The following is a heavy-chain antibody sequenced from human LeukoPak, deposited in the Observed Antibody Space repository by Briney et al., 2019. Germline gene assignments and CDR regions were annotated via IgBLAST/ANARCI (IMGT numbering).Heavy chain of an antibody. CDR3: ARGPYYYDSSGYYYSYFDY. J-gene: IGHJ4*02. CDR2: IYYTGST. Sequence: PSEALSLTCTVSGGSISSYYWSWIRQPPGKGLQWIGCIYYTGSTNYNPSLKSRVTISADTSKNQFSLKLGSVTAADTAVYYCARGPYYYDSSGYYYSYFDYWGQGTLVTVSS. V-gene: IGHV4-59*01. CDR1: GGSISSYY. D-gene: IGHD3-22*01.